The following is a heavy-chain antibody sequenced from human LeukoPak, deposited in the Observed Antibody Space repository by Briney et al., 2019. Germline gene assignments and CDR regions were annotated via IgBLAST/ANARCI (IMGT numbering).Heavy chain of an antibody. CDR2: ISAYNGNT. CDR3: ARGGYYYDSSGYYYDY. J-gene: IGHJ4*02. CDR1: GYTFTSYY. V-gene: IGHV1-18*04. D-gene: IGHD3-22*01. Sequence: ASVKVSCKASGYTFTSYYMHWVRQAPGQGLEWMGWISAYNGNTNYAQKLQGRVTMTTDTSTSTAYMELRSLRSDDTAVYYCARGGYYYDSSGYYYDYWGQGTLVTVSS.